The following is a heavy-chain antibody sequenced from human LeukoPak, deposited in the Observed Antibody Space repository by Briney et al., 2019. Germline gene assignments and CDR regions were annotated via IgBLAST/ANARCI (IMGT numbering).Heavy chain of an antibody. Sequence: PGGSLRLACAASGFTFSSYSMNWVRQAPGKGLEWVSSISSSSSYIYYADSVKGRFTISRDNAKNSLYLQMNSLRAEGTAVYYCARDIVVRGFDYWGQGTLVTVSS. J-gene: IGHJ4*02. CDR3: ARDIVVRGFDY. CDR2: ISSSSSYI. D-gene: IGHD2-21*01. V-gene: IGHV3-21*01. CDR1: GFTFSSYS.